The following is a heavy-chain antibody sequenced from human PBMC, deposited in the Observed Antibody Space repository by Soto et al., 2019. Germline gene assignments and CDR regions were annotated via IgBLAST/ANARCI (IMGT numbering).Heavy chain of an antibody. Sequence: PGGSLRLSCGASGFNFSDSYFSWIRQAPGKGLEWVAYISRTGHRTYYAGSVEGRFTISRDDAERSVYLQMNSLRAEDTAIYYCASEPVNSDRNGYPLFDCRGQGTQVTVSS. J-gene: IGHJ4*02. D-gene: IGHD3-22*01. CDR1: GFNFSDSY. CDR3: ASEPVNSDRNGYPLFDC. CDR2: ISRTGHRT. V-gene: IGHV3-11*01.